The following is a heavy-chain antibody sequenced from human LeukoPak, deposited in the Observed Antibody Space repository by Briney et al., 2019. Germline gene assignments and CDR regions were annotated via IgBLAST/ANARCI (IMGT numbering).Heavy chain of an antibody. CDR2: IYSDDRK. V-gene: IGHV3-66*01. CDR1: GFTVSSDY. J-gene: IGHJ4*02. D-gene: IGHD5-12*01. CDR3: ARAGNSGYDFDY. Sequence: GGSLRLSCAASGFTVSSDYMSWVRQAPGKGLEWVSVIYSDDRKYYADSVKGRFSISRDNSKNTVYLQMNSLRAEDTAVYYCARAGNSGYDFDYWGQGTLVTVSS.